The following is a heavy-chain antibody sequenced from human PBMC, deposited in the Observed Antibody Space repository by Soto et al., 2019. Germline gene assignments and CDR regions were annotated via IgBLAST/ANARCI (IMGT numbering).Heavy chain of an antibody. CDR1: GFTFSSYG. D-gene: IGHD6-13*01. CDR3: AKDLLSIAAAGTGY. CDR2: ISYDGSNK. Sequence: GGSLRLSCAASGFTFSSYGMHWARQAPGKGLEWVAVISYDGSNKYYADSVKGRFTISRDNSKNTLYLQMNSLRAEDTAVYYCAKDLLSIAAAGTGYWGQGTLVTVSS. J-gene: IGHJ4*02. V-gene: IGHV3-30*18.